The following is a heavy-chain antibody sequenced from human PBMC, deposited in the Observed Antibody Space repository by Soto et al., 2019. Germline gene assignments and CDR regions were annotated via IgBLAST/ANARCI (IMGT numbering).Heavy chain of an antibody. CDR3: ARPRLQWRARPYGMDV. CDR2: INNSGST. V-gene: IGHV4-34*01. CDR1: GGSLSGYY. Sequence: SETLSLTCAVSGGSLSGYYWSWVRQPPGKRLEWIGEINNSGSTNYNPSLKSRVTISVDTSKNQFSLKLSSVTAADTAVYYCARPRLQWRARPYGMDVWGQGTTVTVSS. J-gene: IGHJ6*02. D-gene: IGHD2-8*01.